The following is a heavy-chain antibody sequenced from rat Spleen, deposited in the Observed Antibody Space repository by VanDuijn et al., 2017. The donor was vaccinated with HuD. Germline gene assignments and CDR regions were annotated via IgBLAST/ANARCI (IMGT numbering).Heavy chain of an antibody. CDR3: TRGNYGPDY. V-gene: IGHV5-20*01. J-gene: IGHJ2*01. Sequence: EVQLVESGGDLFQPGRSLKLSCAASGFTFSDYAMAWVRQAPKKGLEWVASITNTGGSTYYPDSVKGRFTISRDNAKSTLYLQMNSLRSEDTATYYCTRGNYGPDYWGQGVMVTVSS. CDR1: GFTFSDYA. CDR2: ITNTGGST. D-gene: IGHD1-11*01.